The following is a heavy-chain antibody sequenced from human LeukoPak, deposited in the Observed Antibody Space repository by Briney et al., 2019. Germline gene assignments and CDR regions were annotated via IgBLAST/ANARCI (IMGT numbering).Heavy chain of an antibody. Sequence: GASVKVSCKASGYTFTIFGVSWVRQAPGQGLEWMGWISPYNGNTNYTQKLQGRVTMTTDTSTTTAYMELRSLRSDDTAVYYCARSGSYRSSYDYWGQETRVTVSS. D-gene: IGHD1-26*01. V-gene: IGHV1-18*04. J-gene: IGHJ4*02. CDR2: ISPYNGNT. CDR3: ARSGSYRSSYDY. CDR1: GYTFTIFG.